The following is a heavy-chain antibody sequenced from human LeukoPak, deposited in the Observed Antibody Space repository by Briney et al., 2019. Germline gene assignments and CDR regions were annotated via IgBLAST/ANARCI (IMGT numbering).Heavy chain of an antibody. V-gene: IGHV2-70*04. J-gene: IGHJ3*02. Sequence: SGPTLVNPTQTLTLTRTFSGFSLSTSGMRVSWIRQPPGKALEWLARIDWDDDKFYSTSLKTRLIISKDTSKNQVVLTMTNMDPVDTATYYCARDHYDSSGDGAFDIWGQGTMVTVSS. D-gene: IGHD3-22*01. CDR3: ARDHYDSSGDGAFDI. CDR2: IDWDDDK. CDR1: GFSLSTSGMR.